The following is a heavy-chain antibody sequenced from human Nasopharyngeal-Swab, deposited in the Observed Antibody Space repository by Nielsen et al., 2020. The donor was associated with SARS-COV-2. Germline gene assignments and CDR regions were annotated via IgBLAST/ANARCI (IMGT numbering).Heavy chain of an antibody. CDR1: GGSISSYY. Sequence: SETLSLTCTVSGGSISSYYWSWIRQPPGKGMEWIGYIYYSGSTNYNPSLKSRVTISVDTSKNQFSLKLSSVTAADTAVYYCARVGTYYYDSSGYYPTPSFDYWGRGILVTVSS. CDR2: IYYSGST. J-gene: IGHJ4*02. D-gene: IGHD3-22*01. CDR3: ARVGTYYYDSSGYYPTPSFDY. V-gene: IGHV4-59*01.